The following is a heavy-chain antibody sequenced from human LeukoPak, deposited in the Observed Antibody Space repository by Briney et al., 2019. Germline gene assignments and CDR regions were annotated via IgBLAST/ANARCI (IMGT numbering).Heavy chain of an antibody. D-gene: IGHD3-3*01. J-gene: IGHJ4*02. CDR1: GGSIISGSYY. CDR3: ARSPPYYDFWSGSAFDY. CDR2: IYTSGST. V-gene: IGHV4-61*02. Sequence: PSETLSLTCTVSGGSIISGSYYWSWIRQPAGKGLEWIGRIYTSGSTNYNPSLKSRVTMSVDTSKNQFSLKLSSVTAADTAVYYCARSPPYYDFWSGSAFDYWGQGTLVTVSS.